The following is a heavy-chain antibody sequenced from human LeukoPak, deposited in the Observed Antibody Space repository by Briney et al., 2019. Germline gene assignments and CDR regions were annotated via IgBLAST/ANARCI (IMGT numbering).Heavy chain of an antibody. J-gene: IGHJ5*02. V-gene: IGHV3-66*01. CDR3: ARDNRYCSGGSCYENWFDP. CDR1: GFTVSSNY. Sequence: PGGSLRLSCAASGFTVSSNYMSWVRQAPGKGLEWVSVIYSGGSTYYADSVKGRFTISRDNSKSTLYLQMNSLRAEDTAVYYCARDNRYCSGGSCYENWFDPWGQGTLVTVSS. D-gene: IGHD2-15*01. CDR2: IYSGGST.